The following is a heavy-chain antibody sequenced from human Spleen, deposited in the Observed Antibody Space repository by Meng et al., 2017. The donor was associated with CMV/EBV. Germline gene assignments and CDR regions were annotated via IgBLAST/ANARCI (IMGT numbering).Heavy chain of an antibody. D-gene: IGHD5/OR15-5a*01. CDR2: VVPMFSRS. J-gene: IGHJ3*02. Sequence: SVKVSCKTSGYTFAGHYMHWLRQAPGQGLQWVGGVVPMFSRSEYAQDFQGRVTITTDDSASTAYMELTSLKPEDTAVYYCAASTSVIVSISDSFDIWGQGTMVTVSS. CDR1: GYTFAGHY. V-gene: IGHV1-69*05. CDR3: AASTSVIVSISDSFDI.